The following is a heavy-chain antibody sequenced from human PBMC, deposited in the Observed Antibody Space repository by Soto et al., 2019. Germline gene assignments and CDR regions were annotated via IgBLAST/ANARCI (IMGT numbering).Heavy chain of an antibody. V-gene: IGHV3-30-3*02. Sequence: QVKLVESGGGVVQPGRSRRPSCVTSGFTFRSYGMHWVRQSPDKGLEWVAVIKSDGTTADYIESVKGRFFISRDNSKKTVYLQMNNLRPEDTGIYYCAKPRSSLEWPPFDPWGQGTLVTVSS. CDR1: GFTFRSYG. CDR3: AKPRSSLEWPPFDP. J-gene: IGHJ5*02. D-gene: IGHD3-3*01. CDR2: IKSDGTTA.